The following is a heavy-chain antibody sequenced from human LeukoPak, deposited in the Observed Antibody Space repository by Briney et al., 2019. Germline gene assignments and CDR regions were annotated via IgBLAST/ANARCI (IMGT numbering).Heavy chain of an antibody. J-gene: IGHJ4*02. CDR2: IIPIFGTA. CDR1: GGTFSSYA. Sequence: SVKVSCKASGGTFSSYAISWVRQAPGQGLEWMGGIIPIFGTANYAQKFQGRVTITADESTSTAYMELSSLRSEDTAVYYCARSDDYGDYCLVYWGQGTLVTVSS. D-gene: IGHD4-17*01. V-gene: IGHV1-69*13. CDR3: ARSDDYGDYCLVY.